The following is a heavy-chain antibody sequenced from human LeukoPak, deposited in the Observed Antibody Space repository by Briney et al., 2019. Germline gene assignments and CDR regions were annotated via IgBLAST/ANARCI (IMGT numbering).Heavy chain of an antibody. Sequence: SETLSLTCTVSGVSISSGDYYWSWIRQPPGKGLEWIGYIYYSGSTYYNPSLKSRVTISVDTSKNQFSLKLSSVTAADTAVYYCARDQLPYNWFDPWGQGTLVTVSS. CDR1: GVSISSGDYY. CDR2: IYYSGST. V-gene: IGHV4-30-4*08. D-gene: IGHD2-2*01. CDR3: ARDQLPYNWFDP. J-gene: IGHJ5*02.